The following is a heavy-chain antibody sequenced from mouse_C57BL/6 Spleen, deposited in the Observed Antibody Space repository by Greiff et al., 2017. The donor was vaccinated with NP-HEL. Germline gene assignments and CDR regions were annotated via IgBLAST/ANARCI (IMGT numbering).Heavy chain of an antibody. CDR2: IDPENGDT. Sequence: EVQLQQSGAELVRPGASVKLSCTASGFNIKDDYMHWVKQRPEQGLEWIGWIDPENGDTEYASKFQGKATITADTSSNTAYLQLSSLTSEDTAVYYCTRGLLRAWFAYWGHATLVTVSA. CDR3: TRGLLRAWFAY. J-gene: IGHJ3*01. V-gene: IGHV14-4*01. D-gene: IGHD3-1*01. CDR1: GFNIKDDY.